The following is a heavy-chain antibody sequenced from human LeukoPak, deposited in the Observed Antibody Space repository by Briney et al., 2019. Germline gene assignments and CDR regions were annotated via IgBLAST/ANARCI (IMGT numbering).Heavy chain of an antibody. CDR3: ARDQAAALGMDV. J-gene: IGHJ6*02. V-gene: IGHV3-30*02. Sequence: GGSLRLSCAASGFTVSSNYMSWVRQAPGKGLEWVAFIRYDGSNIYYADSVKGRFTISRDNAKNTLYLQMNSLRAEDTAVYYCARDQAAALGMDVWGRGTTVTVSS. CDR2: IRYDGSNI. D-gene: IGHD6-13*01. CDR1: GFTVSSNY.